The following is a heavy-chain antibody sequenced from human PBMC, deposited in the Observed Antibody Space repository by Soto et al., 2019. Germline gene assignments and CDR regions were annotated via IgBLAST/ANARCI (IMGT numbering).Heavy chain of an antibody. J-gene: IGHJ5*02. V-gene: IGHV4-31*03. CDR1: GGSISSGGYY. CDR2: IYYSGST. Sequence: SETLSLTCTVSGGSISSGGYYWSWIRQHPGKGLEWIGYIYYSGSTYYNPSLKSRVTISVDTSKNQFSLELSSVTAADTAVYYCARDSNTSWFDPWGQGTLVTVS. CDR3: ARDSNTSWFDP. D-gene: IGHD3-16*01.